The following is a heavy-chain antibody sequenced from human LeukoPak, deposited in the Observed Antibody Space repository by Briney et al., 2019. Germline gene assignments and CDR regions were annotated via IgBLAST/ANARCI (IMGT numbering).Heavy chain of an antibody. CDR3: AHSLMVTPKLPGIFLY. Sequence: SGPTLVKPRQALTLTCTFYGFRLSTSGVGVGWIRQPPGKALKWLALIYWDDDKRYSPSLKSRLTITKDPSKNQVVFTITLIDPVDTATYYCAHSLMVTPKLPGIFLYCGQGTLVTVSS. CDR2: IYWDDDK. D-gene: IGHD2-21*02. V-gene: IGHV2-5*02. CDR1: GFRLSTSGVG. J-gene: IGHJ4*02.